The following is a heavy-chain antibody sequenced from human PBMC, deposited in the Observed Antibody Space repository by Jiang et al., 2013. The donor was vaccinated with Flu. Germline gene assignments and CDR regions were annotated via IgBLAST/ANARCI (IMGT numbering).Heavy chain of an antibody. CDR1: GGSFSGYY. V-gene: IGHV4-34*01. D-gene: IGHD3-10*01. J-gene: IGHJ4*02. Sequence: LLKPSETLSLTCAVYGGSFSGYYWSWIRQPPGKGLEWIGEINHSGSTNYNPSLKSRVTISVDTSKNQFSLKLSSVTAADTAVYYCAREPRGITMARFDYWGQGTLVTVSS. CDR3: AREPRGITMARFDY. CDR2: INHSGST.